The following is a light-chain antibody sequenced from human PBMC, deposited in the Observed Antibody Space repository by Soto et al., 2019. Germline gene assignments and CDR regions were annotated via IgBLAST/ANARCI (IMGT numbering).Light chain of an antibody. Sequence: DIQMTQSPSTLSASVGDRVTITCRASQSISSWLAWYQHKPGKAPEFLIYKASSSESGVPSRFSGSGSGTEFTLTISSLQPDDFATYYCQQYHSYPITFGQGTRLEIK. V-gene: IGKV1-5*03. J-gene: IGKJ5*01. CDR2: KAS. CDR3: QQYHSYPIT. CDR1: QSISSW.